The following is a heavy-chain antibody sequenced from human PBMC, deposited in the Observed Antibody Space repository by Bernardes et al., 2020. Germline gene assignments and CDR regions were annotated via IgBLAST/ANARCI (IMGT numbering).Heavy chain of an antibody. CDR3: ARGLYCSEGRCDARPFDY. Sequence: GSLRLSCAASGFTFSASWMHWVRQAPGRGLVWVSRINGDGSSTTYADSVKGRFTISRDNAENTLYLQMNSLRAEDTAVYYCARGLYCSEGRCDARPFDYWGQGTLVTVSS. J-gene: IGHJ4*02. CDR2: INGDGSST. CDR1: GFTFSASW. D-gene: IGHD2-15*01. V-gene: IGHV3-74*01.